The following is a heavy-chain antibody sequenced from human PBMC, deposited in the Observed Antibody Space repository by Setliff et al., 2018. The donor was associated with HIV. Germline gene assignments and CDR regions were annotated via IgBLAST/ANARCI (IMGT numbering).Heavy chain of an antibody. D-gene: IGHD1-20*01. Sequence: ASVKVSCKASGYTFTGYFIHLLRQAPGQGLEWMGRINPNSGGTNYAQKFQGRVSLTRDASTNTAYLELSSLTSDDTAFYYCATTRGITERALEFWGQGALVTVSS. CDR1: GYTFTGYF. CDR3: ATTRGITERALEF. V-gene: IGHV1-2*06. J-gene: IGHJ4*01. CDR2: INPNSGGT.